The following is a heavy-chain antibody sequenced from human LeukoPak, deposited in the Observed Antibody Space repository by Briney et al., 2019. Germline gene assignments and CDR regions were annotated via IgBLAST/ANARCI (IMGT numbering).Heavy chain of an antibody. D-gene: IGHD3-10*01. V-gene: IGHV4-61*02. CDR3: ATDTYYYGSGSYYTN. Sequence: PSETLSLTCTVSGGSISSGSYYWSWIRQPAGKGLEWIGRIYTSGSTNYNPSLKSRVTKSVDTSKNQFSLKLSSVTAADTAVYYCATDTYYYGSGSYYTNWGQGTLVTVSS. CDR1: GGSISSGSYY. J-gene: IGHJ4*02. CDR2: IYTSGST.